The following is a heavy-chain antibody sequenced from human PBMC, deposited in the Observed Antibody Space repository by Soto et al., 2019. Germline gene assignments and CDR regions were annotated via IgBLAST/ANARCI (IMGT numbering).Heavy chain of an antibody. V-gene: IGHV3-74*01. Sequence: EVQLVESGGGLVQPGGSLRLSCAASGFTFSSCWMHWVRQAPGKGLVWVSRIRYDGRITNYADSVKGRSTISRDDAKNTVYLQMNSLRAEDTAVYYCARGLRGGYGMDVWCQGTTVTVSS. CDR2: IRYDGRIT. D-gene: IGHD3-16*01. CDR1: GFTFSSCW. J-gene: IGHJ6*02. CDR3: ARGLRGGYGMDV.